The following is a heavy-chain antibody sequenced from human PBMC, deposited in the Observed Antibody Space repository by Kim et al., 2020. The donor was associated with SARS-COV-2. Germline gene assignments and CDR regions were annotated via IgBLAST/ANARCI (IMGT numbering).Heavy chain of an antibody. J-gene: IGHJ4*02. V-gene: IGHV1-2*02. Sequence: ASVKVSCKVSGYTFINKYIHWVRQAPGQGLEWMGWIDPNNGATKYTQKFQGRVTMIRDVTISAVYLEVSRLTSDDTAVYYCATCSSAQGHFDYWGQGSLVSVSS. CDR1: GYTFINKY. D-gene: IGHD6-19*01. CDR2: IDPNNGAT. CDR3: ATCSSAQGHFDY.